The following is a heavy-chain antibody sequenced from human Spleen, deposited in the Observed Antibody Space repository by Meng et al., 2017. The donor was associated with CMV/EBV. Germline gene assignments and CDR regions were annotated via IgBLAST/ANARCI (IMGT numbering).Heavy chain of an antibody. Sequence: ASVKVSCKASGYTFTGYYMHWVRQAPGQGLEWMGWINPNSGGTNYAQKFQGRVTMTRDTSISTAYMELSRLRSDDTAVYYCARGGVTVTSYDAFDIWGQGTMVTVSS. CDR1: GYTFTGYY. D-gene: IGHD2-2*01. CDR3: ARGGVTVTSYDAFDI. CDR2: INPNSGGT. V-gene: IGHV1-2*02. J-gene: IGHJ3*02.